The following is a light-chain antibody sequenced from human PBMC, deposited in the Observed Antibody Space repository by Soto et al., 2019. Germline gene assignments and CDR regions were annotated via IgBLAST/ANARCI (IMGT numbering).Light chain of an antibody. CDR2: LNSDGSH. CDR3: QTWGTGIHL. V-gene: IGLV4-69*01. CDR1: NGHSSYA. Sequence: QSVLTQSPSASASLGASVKLTCTLSNGHSSYAIAWHQQQPEKGPRYLMKLNSDGSHSKGDGIPDRFSGSSSGAERYLTISSLQSEDEADYYCQTWGTGIHLFGTGTKVTVL. J-gene: IGLJ1*01.